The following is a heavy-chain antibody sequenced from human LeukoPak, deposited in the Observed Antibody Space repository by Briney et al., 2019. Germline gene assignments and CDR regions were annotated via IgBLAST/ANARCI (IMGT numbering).Heavy chain of an antibody. CDR2: IRYDGSNK. J-gene: IGHJ6*03. CDR3: AKGSAWKRYYYYYMDV. Sequence: GGSLRLSCAASGFTFSSYGMHWVRQAPGKGLEWVAFIRYDGSNKYYADSVKGRFTISRDNSKNTLYLQMNSLRAEDTAVYYCAKGSAWKRYYYYYMDVWGKGTTVTVSS. D-gene: IGHD1-1*01. V-gene: IGHV3-30*02. CDR1: GFTFSSYG.